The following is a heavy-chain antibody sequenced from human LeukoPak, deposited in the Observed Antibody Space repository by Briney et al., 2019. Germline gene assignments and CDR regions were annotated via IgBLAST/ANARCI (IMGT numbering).Heavy chain of an antibody. V-gene: IGHV5-51*01. CDR2: IYPSDSDT. D-gene: IGHD6-13*01. CDR3: ARQRRNGGIAASNDAFDI. CDR1: GYSFTSYW. Sequence: GESLKISCRGSGYSFTSYWIGWVRQMPGKGLEWMGIIYPSDSDTRYSLSFQGQVTISADKSISTAYLQWSSLKASDTAMYYCARQRRNGGIAASNDAFDIWGQGTMVTVSS. J-gene: IGHJ3*02.